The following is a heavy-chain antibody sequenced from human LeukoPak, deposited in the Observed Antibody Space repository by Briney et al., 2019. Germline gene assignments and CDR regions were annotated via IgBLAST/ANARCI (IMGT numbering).Heavy chain of an antibody. CDR2: ISSNGGST. Sequence: GGSLRLSCAASGFTFSSYAMHWVRQAPGKGPEYVSAISSNGGSTYYANSVKGRFTISRDNSKNTLYLQMGSLRAEDMAVNYCARGITAGSFDIWGQGTMVTVSS. CDR1: GFTFSSYA. D-gene: IGHD3-10*01. CDR3: ARGITAGSFDI. J-gene: IGHJ3*02. V-gene: IGHV3-64*01.